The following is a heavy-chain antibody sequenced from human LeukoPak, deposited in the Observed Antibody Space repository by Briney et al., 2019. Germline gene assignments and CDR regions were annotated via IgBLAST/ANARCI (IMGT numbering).Heavy chain of an antibody. CDR1: GGSFSGYY. V-gene: IGHV4-34*01. CDR3: ARVQLGILGY. CDR2: INHSGST. J-gene: IGHJ4*02. Sequence: PSETLSLTCAVYGGSFSGYYWSWIRQPPGKELEWIGEINHSGSTNYNPSLKSRVTISVDTSKNQFSLKLSSVTAADTAVYYCARVQLGILGYWGQGTLVTVSS. D-gene: IGHD7-27*01.